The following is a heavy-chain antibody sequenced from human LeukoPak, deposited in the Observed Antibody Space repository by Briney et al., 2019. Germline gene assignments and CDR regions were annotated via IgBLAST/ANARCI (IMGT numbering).Heavy chain of an antibody. CDR2: IWYDGSNK. D-gene: IGHD6-19*01. V-gene: IGHV3-33*08. CDR3: ARRGLWQWLALDY. J-gene: IGHJ4*02. Sequence: PGGSLRLSCAASGFTFSSYGMHWVRQAPGKGLEWVAVIWYDGSNKYYADSVKGRFTISRDNSKNTLYLQMNSLRAEDTAVYYCARRGLWQWLALDYWGQGTLVTVSS. CDR1: GFTFSSYG.